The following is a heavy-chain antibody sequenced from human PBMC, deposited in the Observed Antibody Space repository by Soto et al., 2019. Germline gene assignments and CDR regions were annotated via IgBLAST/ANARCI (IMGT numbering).Heavy chain of an antibody. CDR2: TIPIFGTA. CDR1: GGTFSSYA. J-gene: IGHJ4*02. V-gene: IGHV1-69*13. CDR3: ARSIGYSGYDIDY. D-gene: IGHD5-12*01. Sequence: VKVSCKASGGTFSSYAISWVRQAPGQGLEWMGGTIPIFGTANYAQKFQGRVTITADESTSTAYMELSSLRSEDTAVYYCARSIGYSGYDIDYWGQGTLVTVSS.